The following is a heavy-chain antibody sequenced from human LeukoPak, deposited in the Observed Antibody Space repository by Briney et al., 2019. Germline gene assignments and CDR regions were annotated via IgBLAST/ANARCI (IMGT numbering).Heavy chain of an antibody. V-gene: IGHV3-9*01. CDR2: ISWNSGSI. CDR1: GFTFDDYA. CDR3: ARQRGGSYYFDY. Sequence: PGRSLRLSCAASGFTFDDYAMHWVRQAPGKGLEWVSGISWNSGSIGYADSVKGRFTISRDNAKNSLYLQMNSLRDEDTAVYYCARQRGGSYYFDYWGQGTLVTVSS. J-gene: IGHJ4*02. D-gene: IGHD1-26*01.